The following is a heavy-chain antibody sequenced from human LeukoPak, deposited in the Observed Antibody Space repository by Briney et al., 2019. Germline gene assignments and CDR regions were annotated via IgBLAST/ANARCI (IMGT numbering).Heavy chain of an antibody. J-gene: IGHJ3*02. V-gene: IGHV4-59*01. CDR3: ARARGATIFQSAFDI. D-gene: IGHD5-24*01. CDR1: GGSISSYY. CDR2: IYNSGST. Sequence: SETLSLTCTVSGGSISSYYWSWIRQPPGKGLGGMGYIYNSGSTNYNSSLKSRVTISADTSKNQFSLKLSSVTAADTAVYYCARARGATIFQSAFDIWGQGTMVTVSS.